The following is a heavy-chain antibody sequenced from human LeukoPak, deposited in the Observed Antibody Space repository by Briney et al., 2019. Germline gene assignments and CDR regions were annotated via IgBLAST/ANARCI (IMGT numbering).Heavy chain of an antibody. CDR2: IYYSGST. J-gene: IGHJ6*03. CDR3: ASCYNPGPLYYYYYMDV. CDR1: GGSISSSSYY. V-gene: IGHV4-39*01. D-gene: IGHD3-10*01. Sequence: PSETQSLTCTVSGGSISSSSYYWGWIRQPPGKGLEWIGSIYYSGSTYYNPSLKSRVTISVDTSKNQFSLKLSSVTAADTAVFYCASCYNPGPLYYYYYMDVWGKGTTVTVSS.